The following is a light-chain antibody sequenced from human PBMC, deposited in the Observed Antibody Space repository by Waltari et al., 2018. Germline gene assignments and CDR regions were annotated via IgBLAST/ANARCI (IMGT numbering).Light chain of an antibody. Sequence: EIQTNQSPSSLSSSVRNQVTIPCQASQDISNYLNWYPQKPGKAPKLLIYEASNLETGVSSRFSGSGSGTDFTFTISSLQPEDIATYYCQQYDNLPLTFGGGTKVEIK. V-gene: IGKV1-33*01. J-gene: IGKJ4*01. CDR3: QQYDNLPLT. CDR2: EAS. CDR1: QDISNY.